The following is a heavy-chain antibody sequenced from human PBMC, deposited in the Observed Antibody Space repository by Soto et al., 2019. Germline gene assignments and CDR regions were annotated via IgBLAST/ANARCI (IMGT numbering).Heavy chain of an antibody. D-gene: IGHD4-17*01. V-gene: IGHV4-39*01. CDR2: IYYSGST. J-gene: IGHJ4*02. Sequence: SETLSLTCTVSGGSISSSSYYWGWIRQPPGKGLEWIGSIYYSGSTYYNPSLKSRVTISVDTSKNQFSLKLSSVTAADTAVYYCARLLMSDYGDYVWGYWGQGTLVTVSS. CDR1: GGSISSSSYY. CDR3: ARLLMSDYGDYVWGY.